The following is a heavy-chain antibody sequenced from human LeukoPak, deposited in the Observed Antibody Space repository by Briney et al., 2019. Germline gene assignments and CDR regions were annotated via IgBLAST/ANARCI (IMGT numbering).Heavy chain of an antibody. V-gene: IGHV3-23*01. CDR2: ISGTGAGT. Sequence: GGSLRLSCAASGFTFTHYAMNWVRQAPGKGLEWVSAISGTGAGTYYADSVNDRFAISRDNSKNTLYLQMNSLRAEDTAVYYCAKDSDYVGYYYGMDVWGQGTTVTVSS. CDR1: GFTFTHYA. CDR3: AKDSDYVGYYYGMDV. J-gene: IGHJ6*02. D-gene: IGHD5-12*01.